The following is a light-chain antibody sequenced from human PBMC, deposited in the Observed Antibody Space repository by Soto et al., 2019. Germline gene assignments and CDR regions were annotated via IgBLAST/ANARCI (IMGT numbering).Light chain of an antibody. J-gene: IGLJ2*01. Sequence: QSALTQPASVSGSPGQSITISCTGTSSNVGDYDYVSWYQQHPGKAPKLVIYDVSNRPSGVSHRFSGSKSGNTASLTISGLQAEDEADYYCSSYINSNTRFFGGGTKLTVL. CDR2: DVS. V-gene: IGLV2-14*01. CDR1: SSNVGDYDY. CDR3: SSYINSNTRF.